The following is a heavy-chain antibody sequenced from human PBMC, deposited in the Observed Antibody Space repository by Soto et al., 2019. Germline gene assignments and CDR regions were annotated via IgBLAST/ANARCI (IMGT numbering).Heavy chain of an antibody. CDR3: ARAPGVDTAMVYWFDP. Sequence: QVQLQESGPGLVKPSETLSLTCTVSGGSISSYYWSWIRQPPGKGLEWIGYIYYSGSTNYNPSLKSRVTISVDTSKIQFSLKLSSVTAADTAVYYCARAPGVDTAMVYWFDPWGQGTLVTVSS. V-gene: IGHV4-59*01. CDR2: IYYSGST. J-gene: IGHJ5*02. D-gene: IGHD5-18*01. CDR1: GGSISSYY.